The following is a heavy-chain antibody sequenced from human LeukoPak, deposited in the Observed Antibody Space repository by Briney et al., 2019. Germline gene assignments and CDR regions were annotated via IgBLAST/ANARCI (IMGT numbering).Heavy chain of an antibody. Sequence: AGGSLRLSCAASGFTFSSYAMSWVRQAPGKGLEWISAISGSGGSTYYAASVNGRFTISSDNSKNTLYLQINGPAAEATADYYGAKDLRGFSTLYYYYMDVWGKGTMVTVSS. V-gene: IGHV3-23*01. D-gene: IGHD3-9*01. CDR3: AKDLRGFSTLYYYYMDV. J-gene: IGHJ6*03. CDR2: ISGSGGST. CDR1: GFTFSSYA.